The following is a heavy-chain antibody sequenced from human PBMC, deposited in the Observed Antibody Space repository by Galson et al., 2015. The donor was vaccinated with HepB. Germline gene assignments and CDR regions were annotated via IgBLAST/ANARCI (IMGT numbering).Heavy chain of an antibody. CDR2: ISSNGGST. J-gene: IGHJ3*02. CDR1: GFTFSSYA. V-gene: IGHV3-64D*06. D-gene: IGHD3-10*01. Sequence: SRSRSCAASGFTFSSYAMHWVRQAPGKGLEYVSAISSNGGSTYYADSVKGRFTISRDNSKNTLYLQMSSLRAEDTAVYYCVRTPTRLLWLAVDAFDIWGQGTMVTVSS. CDR3: VRTPTRLLWLAVDAFDI.